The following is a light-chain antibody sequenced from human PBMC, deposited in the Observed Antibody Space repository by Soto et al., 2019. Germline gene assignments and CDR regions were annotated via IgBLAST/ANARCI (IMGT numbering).Light chain of an antibody. J-gene: IGLJ3*02. CDR1: SSDVGSYNL. Sequence: SVLTQPASVSGSPGQSITISCTGTSSDVGSYNLVSWYQQYPGKAPKLIIYEGNKRPSGVSNRFSGSKSGNTASLTISGLQAEDEADYSCCSYAGSRSWVFGGGTKLTVL. CDR3: CSYAGSRSWV. V-gene: IGLV2-23*01. CDR2: EGN.